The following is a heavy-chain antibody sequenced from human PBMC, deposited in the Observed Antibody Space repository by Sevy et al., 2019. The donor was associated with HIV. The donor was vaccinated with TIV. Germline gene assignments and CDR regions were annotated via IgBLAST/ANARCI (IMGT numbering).Heavy chain of an antibody. V-gene: IGHV3-23*01. J-gene: IGHJ4*02. D-gene: IGHD4-17*01. Sequence: GGSLRLSCAASGFIFNNYAMNWVRQAPGKGLEWVSGISGRDGTTFYADSVKGRFTLSRDIAKNTLHLQMNSLRAEDTAVYYCARDLEFYDYGDYGPAFNPDYWGRGTLVTVSS. CDR2: ISGRDGTT. CDR3: ARDLEFYDYGDYGPAFNPDY. CDR1: GFIFNNYA.